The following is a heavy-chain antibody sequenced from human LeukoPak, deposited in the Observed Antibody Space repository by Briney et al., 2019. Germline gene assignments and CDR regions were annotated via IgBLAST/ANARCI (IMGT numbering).Heavy chain of an antibody. V-gene: IGHV3-49*04. Sequence: PGGSLRLSCTGSGFTFGDYALIWVRQAPGKGLEWVGFIRSKAYGGTTEYAASVKGRFTISRDDSKSIAYLQMNSLETEDTAVYYCSSSDYSNYVGSLGFDPWGQGTLVTVSS. CDR1: GFTFGDYA. CDR2: IRSKAYGGTT. D-gene: IGHD4-11*01. CDR3: SSSDYSNYVGSLGFDP. J-gene: IGHJ5*02.